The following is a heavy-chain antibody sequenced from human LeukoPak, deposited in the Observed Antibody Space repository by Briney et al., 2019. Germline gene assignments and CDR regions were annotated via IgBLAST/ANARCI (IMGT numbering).Heavy chain of an antibody. CDR1: GITFSSYS. Sequence: GGSLRLSCVASGITFSSYSMNWVRQAPGKGLEWVSYISSFSGTINYADSVKGRFTIPRDNAKNSLYLQMNSLRAEDTAVYYCAELGITMFGGVWGKGTTVTISS. CDR3: AELGITMFGGV. V-gene: IGHV3-48*04. D-gene: IGHD3-10*02. CDR2: ISSFSGTI. J-gene: IGHJ6*04.